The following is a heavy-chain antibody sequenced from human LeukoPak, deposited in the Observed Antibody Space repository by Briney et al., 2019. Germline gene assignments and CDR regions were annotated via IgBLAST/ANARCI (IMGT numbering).Heavy chain of an antibody. CDR2: IYYSGST. J-gene: IGHJ4*02. CDR1: GGSISSGGYS. Sequence: SETLSLTCAVSGGSISSGGYSWSWIRQPPGKGLEWIGYIYYSGSTNYNPSLKSRVTISVDTSKNQFSLKLSSVTAADTAVYYCARVGYYGSGNSGPVDYWGQGTLVTVSS. V-gene: IGHV4-61*08. CDR3: ARVGYYGSGNSGPVDY. D-gene: IGHD3-10*01.